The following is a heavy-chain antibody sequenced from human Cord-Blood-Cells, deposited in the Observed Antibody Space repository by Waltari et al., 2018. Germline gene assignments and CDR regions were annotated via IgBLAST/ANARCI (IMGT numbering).Heavy chain of an antibody. D-gene: IGHD3-10*01. CDR3: ARHWVWFGELLYFDY. V-gene: IGHV4-39*01. CDR1: GGSISSSSYY. Sequence: QLQLQESGPGLVKPSETLSLTCTVSGGSISSSSYYWGWIRQTPGKGLDGIGSIYYSGSTYCTPSLKSPVTISVDTSKNQFSLKLSSVTAADTAVYYCARHWVWFGELLYFDYWGQGTLVTVSS. J-gene: IGHJ4*02. CDR2: IYYSGST.